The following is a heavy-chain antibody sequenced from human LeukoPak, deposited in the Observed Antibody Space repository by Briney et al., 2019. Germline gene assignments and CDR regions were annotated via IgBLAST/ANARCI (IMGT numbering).Heavy chain of an antibody. CDR3: ATQGSGYSYGYDY. CDR2: IRYDGSNK. CDR1: GFTFSSYG. D-gene: IGHD5-18*01. J-gene: IGHJ4*02. V-gene: IGHV3-30*02. Sequence: PGGSLRLSCAASGFTFSSYGMHWVRQAPGKGLEWVAFIRYDGSNKYYADSVKGRFTISRDNSKNTLYLQMNSLRAEDTAVYYCATQGSGYSYGYDYWGQGTLVTVSS.